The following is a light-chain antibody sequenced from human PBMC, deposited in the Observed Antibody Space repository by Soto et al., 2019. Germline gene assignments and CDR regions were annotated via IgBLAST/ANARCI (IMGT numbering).Light chain of an antibody. J-gene: IGLJ2*01. CDR3: AAWDDSLSGVI. V-gene: IGLV1-44*01. CDR2: FDN. Sequence: QSVLTQPPSASGTPGQRVTVSCSGSSSNIGSNTVNWYQQLPGTAPKVLIYFDNQRPSGVPDRFSGSKSGTSASLAISGRQSEDEADYYCAAWDDSLSGVIFGGGTKLTVL. CDR1: SSNIGSNT.